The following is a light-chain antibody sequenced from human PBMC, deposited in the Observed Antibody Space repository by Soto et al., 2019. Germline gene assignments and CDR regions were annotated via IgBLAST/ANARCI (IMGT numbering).Light chain of an antibody. CDR3: QQYNNLPQT. CDR1: QSVTSN. V-gene: IGKV3-15*01. Sequence: EVLWTQSPATLSVSLGARATLSCRASQSVTSNYLAWYQQKPGQAPRLLIYGISTRATGIPARFSGSGSGTEFTLTISSLQSEDFAVYYCQQYNNLPQTFGQGTKVDIK. J-gene: IGKJ1*01. CDR2: GIS.